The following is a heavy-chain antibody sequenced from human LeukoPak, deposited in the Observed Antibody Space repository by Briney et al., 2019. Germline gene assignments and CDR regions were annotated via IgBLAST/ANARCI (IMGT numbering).Heavy chain of an antibody. CDR3: ARSAWYSGSYRGLGY. J-gene: IGHJ4*02. Sequence: SETLSLTCTVSGVSISNTDYYWTWVRQSPGKGLEWIGYIHYSGSTYYNPSLKSRFTISMDTSKNQFSLKLSSVTAADTAVYYCARSAWYSGSYRGLGYWGQGTLVTVSS. CDR2: IHYSGST. V-gene: IGHV4-30-4*01. D-gene: IGHD1-26*01. CDR1: GVSISNTDYY.